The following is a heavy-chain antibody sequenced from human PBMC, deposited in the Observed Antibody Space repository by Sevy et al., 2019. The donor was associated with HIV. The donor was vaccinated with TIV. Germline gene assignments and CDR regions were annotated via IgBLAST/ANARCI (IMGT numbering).Heavy chain of an antibody. J-gene: IGHJ4*02. D-gene: IGHD5-18*01. CDR3: AMAADTAMVHFDY. CDR1: GFTVSSNY. Sequence: GGSLRLSCAASGFTVSSNYMSWVRQAPGKGLEWVSVIYSGGSTYYADSVKGRFTISRDNSKNTLYLQMNSLRAEDTAVYYCAMAADTAMVHFDYWDQGTLVTVSS. CDR2: IYSGGST. V-gene: IGHV3-53*01.